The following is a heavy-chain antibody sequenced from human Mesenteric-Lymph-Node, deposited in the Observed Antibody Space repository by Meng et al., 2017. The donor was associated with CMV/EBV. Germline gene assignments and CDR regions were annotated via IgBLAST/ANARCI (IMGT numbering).Heavy chain of an antibody. CDR2: IYSGGSTT. J-gene: IGHJ4*02. CDR3: AKDLFYDGSGYYLGN. V-gene: IGHV3-23*03. Sequence: GESLKISCAVSGFTVSTNYMTWVRQAPGKGLEWVSLIYSGGSTTYYADSVKGRFTISRDDSKNTLYLQMNSLRAEDTAIYYCAKDLFYDGSGYYLGNWGQGALVTVSS. D-gene: IGHD3-22*01. CDR1: GFTVSTNY.